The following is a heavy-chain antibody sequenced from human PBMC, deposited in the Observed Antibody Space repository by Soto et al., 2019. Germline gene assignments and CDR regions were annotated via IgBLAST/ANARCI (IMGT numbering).Heavy chain of an antibody. CDR3: AHHSGWAFDY. D-gene: IGHD6-19*01. V-gene: IGHV3-7*01. CDR1: GFSFEIYW. CDR2: INPDGSGE. J-gene: IGHJ4*02. Sequence: GGSLRLSCAASGFSFEIYWMGWVRQAPGKGLEWVANINPDGSGEYYLDSVKGRFTISRDNAKNSVYLQMNSLVGDDTAVYYCAHHSGWAFDYWGRGTLVTVSS.